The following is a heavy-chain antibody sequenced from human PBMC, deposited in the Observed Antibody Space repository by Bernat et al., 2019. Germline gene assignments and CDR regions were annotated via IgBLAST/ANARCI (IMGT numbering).Heavy chain of an antibody. J-gene: IGHJ4*02. V-gene: IGHV3-30*01. CDR1: GFTFSNYA. CDR3: ASLQYCTGYNCYFDS. Sequence: QVQLVESGGGVVQPGRSLRLSCAASGFTFSNYAMHWVRQAPGKGLEWVAVISYDGSNEYFADSVKGRFTISRDNSKNTLHLQMNSLRAEDTAVYYCASLQYCTGYNCYFDSWGQGTLVTVSS. CDR2: ISYDGSNE. D-gene: IGHD2-8*02.